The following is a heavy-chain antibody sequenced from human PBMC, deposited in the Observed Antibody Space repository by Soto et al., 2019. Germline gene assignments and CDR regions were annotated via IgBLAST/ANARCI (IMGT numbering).Heavy chain of an antibody. J-gene: IGHJ4*02. CDR3: ASGPGNDFWSGYYPFDY. Sequence: KPSETLSLTCTVSGGSIRSGGYYWSWIRQHPGKGLEWIGYIYYSGSTYYNPSLKSRVTISVDTSKNQFSLKLSSVTAADTAVYYCASGPGNDFWSGYYPFDYWGQGTLVTVSS. D-gene: IGHD3-3*01. V-gene: IGHV4-31*03. CDR2: IYYSGST. CDR1: GGSIRSGGYY.